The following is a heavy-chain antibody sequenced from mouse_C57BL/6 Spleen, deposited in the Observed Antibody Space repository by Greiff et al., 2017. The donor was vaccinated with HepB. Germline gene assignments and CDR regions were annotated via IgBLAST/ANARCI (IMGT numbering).Heavy chain of an antibody. CDR1: GYTFTSYW. CDR2: IDPSDSYT. D-gene: IGHD2-3*01. Sequence: QVHVKQPGAELVMPGASVKLSCKASGYTFTSYWMHWVKQRPGQGLEWIGEIDPSDSYTNYNQKFKGKSTLTVDKSSSTAYMQLSSLTSEDSAVYYCARGPYDGYYEGYFDVWGTGTTVTVSS. CDR3: ARGPYDGYYEGYFDV. V-gene: IGHV1-69*01. J-gene: IGHJ1*03.